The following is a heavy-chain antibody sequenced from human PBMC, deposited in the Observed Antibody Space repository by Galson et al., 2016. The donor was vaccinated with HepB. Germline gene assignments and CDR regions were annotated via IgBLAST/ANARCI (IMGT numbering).Heavy chain of an antibody. D-gene: IGHD3-3*01. V-gene: IGHV4-39*01. CDR2: IYYSGST. J-gene: IGHJ4*02. CDR1: GGSINRSPSS. CDR3: ARRGFLERLLFFDY. Sequence: SETLSLTCTVSGGSINRSPSSWAWIRQTPGKGLEWIGTIYYSGSTYYNPSLKSRVTISVDTPENQFSLKVNSVTAADTAVYYCARRGFLERLLFFDYWVPGALVTVSS.